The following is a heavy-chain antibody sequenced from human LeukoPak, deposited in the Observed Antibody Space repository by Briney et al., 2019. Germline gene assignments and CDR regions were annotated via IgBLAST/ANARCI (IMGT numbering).Heavy chain of an antibody. CDR1: GFPFSIYG. D-gene: IGHD2-8*01. V-gene: IGHV3-23*01. Sequence: GGSLRLSCAGSGFPFSIYGMNWVRQAPGKGLEWVSGISPGGGPTYYADSVKGRFTISRDDSKNTLYLQMNSLRVDDTAVYYCAKGPLIDYFDYWGQGSLVTVSS. J-gene: IGHJ4*02. CDR2: ISPGGGPT. CDR3: AKGPLIDYFDY.